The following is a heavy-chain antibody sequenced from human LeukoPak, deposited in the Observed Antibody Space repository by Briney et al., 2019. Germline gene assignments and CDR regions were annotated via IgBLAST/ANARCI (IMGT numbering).Heavy chain of an antibody. CDR2: ISSSGSTI. J-gene: IGHJ4*02. V-gene: IGHV3-11*01. CDR1: GFTFSDYY. Sequence: GGSLRLSCAAPGFTFSDYYMSWIRQAPGKGLEWVSYISSSGSTIHYADSVKGRFTISRDNAKNSLFLQMNSLRAEDTAVYYCARDLYYDSSGYYYYWGQGTLVTVSS. D-gene: IGHD3-22*01. CDR3: ARDLYYDSSGYYYY.